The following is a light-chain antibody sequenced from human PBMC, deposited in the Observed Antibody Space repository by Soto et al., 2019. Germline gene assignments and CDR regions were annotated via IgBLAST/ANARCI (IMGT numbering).Light chain of an antibody. CDR1: QSVINNY. Sequence: EIVLTQSPGTLSLSPGERATLSCRASQSVINNYLAWYQQKAGQAPRLLIYDASTRATGIPDRFSGSGSGTDFTLTISRLEAEDFAVYYCQQYVTSSWMFGQGTKVEIK. CDR3: QQYVTSSWM. J-gene: IGKJ1*01. CDR2: DAS. V-gene: IGKV3-20*01.